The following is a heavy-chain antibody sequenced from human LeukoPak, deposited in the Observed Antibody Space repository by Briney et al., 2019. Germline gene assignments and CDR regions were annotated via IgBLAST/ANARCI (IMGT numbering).Heavy chain of an antibody. CDR2: ISLSGLT. Sequence: SGTLSLTCGVSGGSITSTNWWGWVRQPPGQGLEWIGEISLSGLTNCNPSLKSRVTMALEKSKNHLSLNLTSVTAADTAVYYCSRENGAFSPFGYWGQGTLVTVPS. J-gene: IGHJ4*02. V-gene: IGHV4-4*02. CDR3: SRENGAFSPFGY. D-gene: IGHD2-8*01. CDR1: GGSITSTNW.